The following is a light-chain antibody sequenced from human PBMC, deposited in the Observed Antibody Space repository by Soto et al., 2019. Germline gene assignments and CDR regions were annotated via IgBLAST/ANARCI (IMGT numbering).Light chain of an antibody. CDR2: GAS. CDR3: QQYNNWPFT. Sequence: EIVMTQSPATLSVSPGERATLSCRASQSVSSNLAWYQQKPGQAPRLLIYGASTRATGNPARFSGSGSGTEFTLTISSLQSEDLAVYYCQQYNNWPFTFGPGTKVDIK. V-gene: IGKV3-15*01. CDR1: QSVSSN. J-gene: IGKJ3*01.